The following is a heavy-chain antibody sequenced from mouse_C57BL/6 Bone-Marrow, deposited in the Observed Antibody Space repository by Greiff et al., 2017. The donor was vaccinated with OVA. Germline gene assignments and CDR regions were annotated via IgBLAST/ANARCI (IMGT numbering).Heavy chain of an antibody. CDR1: GFTFSDYG. CDR3: ARLIYYDYDGFAY. Sequence: DVKLVESGGGLVQPGGSLKLSCAASGFTFSDYGMAWVRQAPRKGPEWVAFISNLAYSIYYADTVTGRFTISRENAKNTLYLEMSSLRSEDTAMYYCARLIYYDYDGFAYWGQGTLVTVSA. CDR2: ISNLAYSI. D-gene: IGHD2-4*01. J-gene: IGHJ3*01. V-gene: IGHV5-15*01.